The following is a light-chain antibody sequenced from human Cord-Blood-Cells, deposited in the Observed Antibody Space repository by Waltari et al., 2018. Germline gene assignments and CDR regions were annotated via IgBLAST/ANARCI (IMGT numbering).Light chain of an antibody. CDR3: QQRSNWLT. J-gene: IGKJ4*01. CDR2: DAS. V-gene: IGKV3-11*01. CDR1: QSVSSY. Sequence: EIVLTQSPATLSLSPGDRATLPCRASQSVSSYFAWYQQKPGQAPKLLIDDASNRATGIPARFRGSGSGTDVTLTISSLEPEECAVYYCQQRSNWLTIGGGTKVEVK.